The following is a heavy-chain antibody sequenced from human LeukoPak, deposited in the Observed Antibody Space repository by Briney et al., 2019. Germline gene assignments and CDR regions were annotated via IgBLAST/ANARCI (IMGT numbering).Heavy chain of an antibody. Sequence: GESLKISCKGSGYSFTNNWIGWVRQMPGKGLEWMGVIYPGDSDTRYSPSFQGQVTISADTSISTAYVQWNSLKSSDTAMYYCARRSLNYYDSSGFYFDSWGQGTLVTVSS. D-gene: IGHD3-22*01. CDR1: GYSFTNNW. CDR2: IYPGDSDT. CDR3: ARRSLNYYDSSGFYFDS. J-gene: IGHJ4*02. V-gene: IGHV5-51*01.